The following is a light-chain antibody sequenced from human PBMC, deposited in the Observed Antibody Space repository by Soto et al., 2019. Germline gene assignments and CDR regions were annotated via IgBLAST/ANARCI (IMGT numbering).Light chain of an antibody. CDR3: QSYDSSLTTFV. J-gene: IGLJ1*01. Sequence: SVLPQPPSVSGAPGQRVAISCTGSSSNIGAEYDVHWYQQLPGTAPKRLIYGDNNRPSGVPDRFSGSKSGTSASLAITGLQPEDEADYYCQSYDSSLTTFVFGTGTKVTVL. CDR2: GDN. V-gene: IGLV1-40*01. CDR1: SSNIGAEYD.